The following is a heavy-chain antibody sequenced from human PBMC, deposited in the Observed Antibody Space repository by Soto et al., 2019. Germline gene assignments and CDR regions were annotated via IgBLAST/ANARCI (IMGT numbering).Heavy chain of an antibody. CDR3: ARDRPIRDSGSPSFDP. D-gene: IGHD3-10*01. V-gene: IGHV4-4*02. J-gene: IGHJ5*02. Sequence: SETLSLTCAVSGDSISSDKWWSWVRQPPGKGLEWIGEVYHSGNTNYNPSLKSRVIISVDKSKNQFSLKLSSVTDADTAIYYCARDRPIRDSGSPSFDPWGQGIQVTVSS. CDR1: GDSISSDKW. CDR2: VYHSGNT.